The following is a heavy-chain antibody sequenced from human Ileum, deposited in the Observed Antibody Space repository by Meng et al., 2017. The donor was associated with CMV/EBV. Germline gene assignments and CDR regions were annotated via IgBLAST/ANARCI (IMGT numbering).Heavy chain of an antibody. CDR2: SCTGADT. D-gene: IGHD4-17*01. V-gene: IGHV3-23*01. J-gene: IGHJ4*02. Sequence: SAVASGYTFITCGMTWARQHPGKGLEWVSSSCTGADTNYADSLTGRITISSDSSKNTLYLQLQSLMAEDTAIYYRGPYSPPLRYFEYWGPGNLVTVSS. CDR1: GYTFITCG. CDR3: GPYSPPLRYFEY.